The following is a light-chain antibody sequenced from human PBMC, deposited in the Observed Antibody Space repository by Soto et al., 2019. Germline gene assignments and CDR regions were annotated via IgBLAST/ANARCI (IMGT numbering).Light chain of an antibody. V-gene: IGKV3-20*01. CDR1: QSVSSSY. J-gene: IGKJ4*01. CDR3: QQYGSSPLT. Sequence: EIVLTQSPGTLSLSPGERATLSCRARQSVSSSYLAWYQQKPGQAPRLLISDASSRATGIPDRFSGSGSGTDFTLTISRLEPEDFAVYYCQQYGSSPLTFGGGTKVEIK. CDR2: DAS.